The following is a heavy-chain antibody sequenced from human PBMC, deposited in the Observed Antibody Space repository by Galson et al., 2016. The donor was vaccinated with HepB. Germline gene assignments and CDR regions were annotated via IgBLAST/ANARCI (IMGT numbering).Heavy chain of an antibody. D-gene: IGHD1-14*01. CDR3: ARHGTRSTGLYYHGMDV. V-gene: IGHV4-39*01. J-gene: IGHJ6*02. CDR2: IYYSGST. CDR1: GGSITSSSYY. Sequence: TCTVSGGSITSSSYYWGWIRQPPGKGLEWIGTIYYSGSTYYNPSLKSRATIAVDTPKNHFSLTLSYVTAADTAVYYCARHGTRSTGLYYHGMDVWGRGTTVTVSS.